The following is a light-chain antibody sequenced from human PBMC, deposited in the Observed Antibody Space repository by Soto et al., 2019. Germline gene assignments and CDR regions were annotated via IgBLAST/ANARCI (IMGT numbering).Light chain of an antibody. CDR3: QQYGGSPPIT. CDR2: RAS. V-gene: IGKV3-20*01. CDR1: HSDSSTF. Sequence: VLTQSAATLSLSPGERATLSCRASHSDSSTFLACYQHKPGQAPRLLIYRASSRTPCIPARFSGSGSGTDFTLTISRLEPEDFAVYYCQQYGGSPPITFGPGTRLEIK. J-gene: IGKJ5*01.